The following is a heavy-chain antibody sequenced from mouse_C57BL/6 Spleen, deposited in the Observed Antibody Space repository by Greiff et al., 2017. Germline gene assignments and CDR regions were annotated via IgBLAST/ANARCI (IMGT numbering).Heavy chain of an antibody. Sequence: EVKLVESGGGLVKPGGSLKLSCAASGFTFSDYGMHWVRQAPEKGLEWFAYISSGSSTIYYADTVKGRFTISRDNAKNTLFLQMTSLRSEDMAMYYCASREDYGSSYDWYFAVWGTGTPVTVSS. J-gene: IGHJ1*03. D-gene: IGHD1-1*01. V-gene: IGHV5-17*01. CDR2: ISSGSSTI. CDR3: ASREDYGSSYDWYFAV. CDR1: GFTFSDYG.